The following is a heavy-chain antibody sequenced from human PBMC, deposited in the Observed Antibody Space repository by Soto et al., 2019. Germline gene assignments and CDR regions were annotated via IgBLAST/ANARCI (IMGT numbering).Heavy chain of an antibody. V-gene: IGHV1-69*02. CDR1: GGTFSSYT. J-gene: IGHJ4*02. D-gene: IGHD3-9*01. Sequence: SVKVSCKASGGTFSSYTISWVRQAPGQGLEWMGRIIPILGIANYAQEFQGRVTITADKSTSTAYMELSSLRSEDTAVYYCARVAFSRDILTGYFDYWGQGTLVTVSS. CDR2: IIPILGIA. CDR3: ARVAFSRDILTGYFDY.